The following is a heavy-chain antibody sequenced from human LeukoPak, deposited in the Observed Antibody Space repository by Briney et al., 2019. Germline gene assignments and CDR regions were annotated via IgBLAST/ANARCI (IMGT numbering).Heavy chain of an antibody. J-gene: IGHJ6*03. CDR1: GYTFTGYY. Sequence: ASVKVSCKASGYTFTGYYMHWVRQATGQGLEWMGWMNPNSGNTGYAQKFQGRVTITRNTSISTAYMELSSLRSEDTAVYYCARGLPAATHYYYYYMDVWGKGTTVTVSS. D-gene: IGHD2-2*01. CDR2: MNPNSGNT. V-gene: IGHV1-8*03. CDR3: ARGLPAATHYYYYYMDV.